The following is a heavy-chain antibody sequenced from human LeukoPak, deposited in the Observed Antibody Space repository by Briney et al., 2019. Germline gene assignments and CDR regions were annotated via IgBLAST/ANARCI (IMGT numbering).Heavy chain of an antibody. CDR2: INPSAGST. CDR1: GYTFTAYY. CDR3: ARDRRYNDYDYCFDS. J-gene: IGHJ4*02. Sequence: GAPVNAYCKASGYTFTAYYMHWVRQPPGHGLEWMGIINPSAGSTTYATKFQDGLAMTRDTSTSTVYMELSSLRSEDTAVYYCARDRRYNDYDYCFDSWGQGTLVTVSS. D-gene: IGHD5-12*01. V-gene: IGHV1-46*01.